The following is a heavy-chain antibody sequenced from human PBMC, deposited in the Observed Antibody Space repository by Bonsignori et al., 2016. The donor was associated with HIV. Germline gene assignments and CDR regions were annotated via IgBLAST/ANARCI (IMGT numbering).Heavy chain of an antibody. Sequence: QLQLQDSGPGLVKPSETLSLKCTVSGGSISSHYWSWIRQPPGRGLEWIGYMYYSGSTNYNPSLKSRVSISVDTSENQFSLKLTSVTAADTAVYYCARDQGLMRLKGAFDIWGQGDNGHRLF. CDR3: ARDQGLMRLKGAFDI. J-gene: IGHJ3*02. CDR1: GGSISSHY. D-gene: IGHD2-8*01. V-gene: IGHV4-59*11. CDR2: MYYSGST.